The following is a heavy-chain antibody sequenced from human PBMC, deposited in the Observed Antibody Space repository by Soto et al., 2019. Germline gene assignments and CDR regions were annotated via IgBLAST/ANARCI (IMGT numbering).Heavy chain of an antibody. Sequence: PSETLSLTCAVSGGSISSGGYSWSWMRQPPGKGLEWIGYIYHSGSTYYNPSLKSRVTISVDRSMNQFSLKLSSVTAADTAVYYCARVPDVWGQGTTVTVSS. J-gene: IGHJ6*02. CDR2: IYHSGST. V-gene: IGHV4-30-2*01. CDR1: GGSISSGGYS. CDR3: ARVPDV.